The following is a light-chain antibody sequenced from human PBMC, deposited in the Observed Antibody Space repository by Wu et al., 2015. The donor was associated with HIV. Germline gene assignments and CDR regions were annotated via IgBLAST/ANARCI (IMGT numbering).Light chain of an antibody. V-gene: IGKV3-11*01. CDR2: DAS. CDR1: QSISNF. J-gene: IGKJ5*01. Sequence: EIVLTQSPATLSLSPGERATLSCRASQSISNFLAWYQQKPGQAPRLLIYDASNRATGIPARFSGSGFGTDFTLTITSLEPEDFAIYYCQQRTNRPPITFGQGTRLEMK. CDR3: QQRTNRPPIT.